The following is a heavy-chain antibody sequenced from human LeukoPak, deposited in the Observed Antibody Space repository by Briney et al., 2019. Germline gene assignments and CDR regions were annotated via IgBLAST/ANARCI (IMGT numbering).Heavy chain of an antibody. CDR2: ITSSSSYI. CDR3: ARETTVTIGWFDP. Sequence: GGSLRLFCAASGFTLSSYSMIWVRQAPGKGLEWVSSITSSSSYIYYADSVKGRFTISRDNAKNSLYLQMNNQRPEDTAVYYCARETTVTIGWFDPWGQGTLVTVSS. J-gene: IGHJ5*02. V-gene: IGHV3-21*01. D-gene: IGHD4-17*01. CDR1: GFTLSSYS.